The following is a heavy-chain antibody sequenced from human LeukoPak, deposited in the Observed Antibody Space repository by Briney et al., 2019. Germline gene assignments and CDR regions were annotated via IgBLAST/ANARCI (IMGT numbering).Heavy chain of an antibody. V-gene: IGHV7-4-1*02. CDR1: GYTFTGYY. D-gene: IGHD4-23*01. J-gene: IGHJ4*02. CDR2: INTNTGNP. CDR3: AREGYGGNSDY. Sequence: GASVKVSCKASGYTFTGYYMHWVRQAPGQGLEWMGWINTNTGNPTYAQGFTGRFVFSLDTSVSTAYLQISSLKAEDTAVYYCAREGYGGNSDYWGQGTLVTVSS.